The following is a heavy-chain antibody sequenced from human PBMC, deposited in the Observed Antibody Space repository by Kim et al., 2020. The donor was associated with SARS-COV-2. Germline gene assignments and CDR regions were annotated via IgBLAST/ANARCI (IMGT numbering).Heavy chain of an antibody. D-gene: IGHD1-26*01. CDR2: ISGSGGST. CDR1: GFTFSSYA. V-gene: IGHV3-23*01. CDR3: ASGSYNYYYYYGMDV. Sequence: GGSLRLSCAASGFTFSSYAMSWVRQAPGKGLEWVSAISGSGGSTYYAYSVKGRVTISRDNSKNTLYLQMNSLRAEDTAVYYCASGSYNYYYYYGMDVWGQGTTVTVSS. J-gene: IGHJ6*02.